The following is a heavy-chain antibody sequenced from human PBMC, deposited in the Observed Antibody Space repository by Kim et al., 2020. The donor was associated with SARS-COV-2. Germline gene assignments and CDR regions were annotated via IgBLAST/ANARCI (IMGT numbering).Heavy chain of an antibody. CDR2: IGTAGDP. Sequence: GGSLRLSCAASGFTFSSYDMHWVRQATGKGLEWVSAIGTAGDPYYPGSVKGRFTISRENAKNSLYLQMNSLRAGDTAVYYCARGGGTAMGTAYYYYGMDVWGQGTTVTVSS. CDR1: GFTFSSYD. CDR3: ARGGGTAMGTAYYYYGMDV. J-gene: IGHJ6*02. V-gene: IGHV3-13*05. D-gene: IGHD5-18*01.